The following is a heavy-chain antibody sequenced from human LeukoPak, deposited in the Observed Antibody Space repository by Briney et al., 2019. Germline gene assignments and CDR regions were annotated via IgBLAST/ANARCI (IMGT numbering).Heavy chain of an antibody. J-gene: IGHJ3*02. V-gene: IGHV4-4*07. CDR2: TYTSGST. Sequence: SSETLSLTCTVSGGSISSYYWSWIRQPAGKGLEWIGRTYTSGSTNYNPSLKSRVTMSVDTSKNQFSLKLSSVTAADTAVYYCARSPIYPDAFDIWGQGTMVTVSS. D-gene: IGHD2/OR15-2a*01. CDR3: ARSPIYPDAFDI. CDR1: GGSISSYY.